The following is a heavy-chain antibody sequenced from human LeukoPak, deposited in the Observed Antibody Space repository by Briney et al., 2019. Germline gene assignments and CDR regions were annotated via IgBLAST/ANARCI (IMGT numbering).Heavy chain of an antibody. J-gene: IGHJ4*02. CDR1: GGTFSSYG. D-gene: IGHD6-19*01. V-gene: IGHV3-30*03. CDR2: ISYDEINK. Sequence: SCKASGGTFSSYGMHWVRQAPGKGLEWVALISYDEINKYYADSVKGRFTISRDISKNTLYLQMNSLRAEDTAVYYCATAAPASGWYFDYWGQGTLVTVSS. CDR3: ATAAPASGWYFDY.